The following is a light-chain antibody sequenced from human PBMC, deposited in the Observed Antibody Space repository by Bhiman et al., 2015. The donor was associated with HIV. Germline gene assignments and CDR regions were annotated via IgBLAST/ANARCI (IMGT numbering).Light chain of an antibody. CDR1: NLGDKY. Sequence: SYELTQPPSVSVSPGQTAGITCSGDNLGDKYTSWYQQKPGQSPVLVIYQDSKRPSGIPERFSGSNSGNTATLTISGTQAMDEADYYCQAWDSSTGGYVFGTGTKVTVL. CDR3: QAWDSSTGGYV. V-gene: IGLV3-1*01. CDR2: QDS. J-gene: IGLJ1*01.